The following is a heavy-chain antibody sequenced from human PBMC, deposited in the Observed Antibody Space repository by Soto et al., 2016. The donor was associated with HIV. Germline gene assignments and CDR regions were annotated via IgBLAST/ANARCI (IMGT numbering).Heavy chain of an antibody. CDR1: GGSISSGGYY. CDR3: ARDLRGGYCSSTTCPXGDWFDP. J-gene: IGHJ5*02. V-gene: IGHV4-31*03. D-gene: IGHD2-2*01. Sequence: QVQLQESGPGLVKPSQTLSLTCTVSGGSISSGGYYWSWIRQHPGKGLEWIGYIYYSGSTYYNPSLKSRVTISVDTSKNQFSLKLSSVTAADTAVYYCARDLRGGYCSSTTCPXGDWFDPGAREPWSPVSS. CDR2: IYYSGST.